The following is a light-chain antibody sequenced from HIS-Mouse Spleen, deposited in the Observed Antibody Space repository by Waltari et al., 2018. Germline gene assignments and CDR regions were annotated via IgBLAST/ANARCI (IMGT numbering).Light chain of an antibody. CDR3: QQYYSTPYT. CDR1: QSVLYSSNNKNH. Sequence: DIMMTKSPDSLAVSLGERATINCKSSQSVLYSSNNKNHLAWYQRKPGQPPKLLIYWASTRESGVPARFSGSGSGTDFTLTISSLQAEDVAVYYCQQYYSTPYTFGQGTKLEIK. V-gene: IGKV4-1*01. CDR2: WAS. J-gene: IGKJ2*01.